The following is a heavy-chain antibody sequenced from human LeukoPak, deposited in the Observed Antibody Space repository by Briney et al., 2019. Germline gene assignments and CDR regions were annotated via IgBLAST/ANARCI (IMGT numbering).Heavy chain of an antibody. Sequence: ASVKVSCKASGGTFSSYAISWVRQAPGQGLEWMGGIIPIFGTANYAQKFQGRVTITADESTSTAYMELSSLRSEDTAVYYCARSRDPGRHYYYYMDVWGKGTTVTISS. CDR2: IIPIFGTA. V-gene: IGHV1-69*13. CDR1: GGTFSSYA. CDR3: ARSRDPGRHYYYYMDV. J-gene: IGHJ6*03.